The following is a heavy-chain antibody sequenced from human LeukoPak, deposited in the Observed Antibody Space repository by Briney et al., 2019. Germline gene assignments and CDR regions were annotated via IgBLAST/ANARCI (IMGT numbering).Heavy chain of an antibody. D-gene: IGHD3-22*01. CDR3: ACSNYYDSSGYTTYFDY. CDR2: IYYSGST. J-gene: IGHJ4*02. Sequence: SETLSLTCAVYGGSFSGYYWSWIRQPPGKGLEWIGSIYYSGSTYYNPSLKSRVTISVDTSKNQFSLKLSSVTAADTAVYYCACSNYYDSSGYTTYFDYWGQGTLVTVSS. V-gene: IGHV4-34*01. CDR1: GGSFSGYY.